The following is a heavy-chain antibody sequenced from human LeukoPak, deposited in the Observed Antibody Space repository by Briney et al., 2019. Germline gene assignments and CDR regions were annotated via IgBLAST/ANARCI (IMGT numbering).Heavy chain of an antibody. CDR3: ARRVVITSTTYYFDF. V-gene: IGHV5-51*01. Sequence: GESLKISCKASGYSFSSYWIGWARQMPGRGLEWMGIIYPGDSDTRYSPSFQGQVTMSADRSISTAYLQWSSLQASDTAMYYCARRVVITSTTYYFDFWGQGSLVTVSS. D-gene: IGHD3-22*01. CDR1: GYSFSSYW. J-gene: IGHJ4*02. CDR2: IYPGDSDT.